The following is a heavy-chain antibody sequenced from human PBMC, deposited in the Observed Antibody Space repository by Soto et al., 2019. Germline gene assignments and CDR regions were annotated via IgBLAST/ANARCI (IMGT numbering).Heavy chain of an antibody. CDR1: GFSLSTSGVG. CDR2: IYWDDDK. CDR3: AHRRRYCSSTSCYGDFDY. Sequence: QITLKESGPTLVKPTQPLTLTCTFSGFSLSTSGVGVGWIRQPPGKALEWLALIYWDDDKRYSPSLKSRLTITKDTSKNQVVLTMTNMDPVDTATYYCAHRRRYCSSTSCYGDFDYWGQGTLVTVSS. J-gene: IGHJ4*02. D-gene: IGHD2-2*01. V-gene: IGHV2-5*02.